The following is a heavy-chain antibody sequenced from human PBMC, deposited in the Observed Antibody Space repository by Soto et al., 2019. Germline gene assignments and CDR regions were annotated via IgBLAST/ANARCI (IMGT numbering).Heavy chain of an antibody. CDR1: LFTVSSYS. CDR2: ISSSSSYI. V-gene: IGHV3-21*01. J-gene: IGHJ4*02. Sequence: GXSLILSWAASLFTVSSYSMNWVRQAPGKGLEWVSSISSSSSYIYYADSVKGRFTISRDNAKNSLYLQMNRLRDEDTAVYYSAKAHEYYYDSSGYYPFDYWGQGTRVTVYS. CDR3: AKAHEYYYDSSGYYPFDY. D-gene: IGHD3-22*01.